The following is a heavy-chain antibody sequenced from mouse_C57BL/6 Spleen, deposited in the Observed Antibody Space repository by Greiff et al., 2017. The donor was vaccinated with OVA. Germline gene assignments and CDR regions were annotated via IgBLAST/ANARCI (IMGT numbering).Heavy chain of an antibody. J-gene: IGHJ4*01. V-gene: IGHV1-82*01. CDR3: ARTTVVARAMDY. D-gene: IGHD1-1*01. Sequence: VKLMESGPELVKPGASVKISCKASGYAFSSSWMNWVKQRPGKGLEWIGRIYPGDGDTKYNGKFKGKATLTADKSSSTAYMQLSSLTSEDSAVYFCARTTVVARAMDYWGQGTSVTVSS. CDR1: GYAFSSSW. CDR2: IYPGDGDT.